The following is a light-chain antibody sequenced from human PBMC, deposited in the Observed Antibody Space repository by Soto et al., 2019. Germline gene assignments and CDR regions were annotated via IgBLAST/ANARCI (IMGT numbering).Light chain of an antibody. V-gene: IGLV2-23*02. CDR1: NSDVGSYNL. J-gene: IGLJ1*01. Sequence: QSVLTQPAPVSGSPRQSITISCTGTNSDVGSYNLVSWFQQHPGKAPKLVIYEVTKRPSGVSDRFSGSKSGNTASLTISGLQAEDEADYYCFSYAGDSVYVFGTGTKSPS. CDR2: EVT. CDR3: FSYAGDSVYV.